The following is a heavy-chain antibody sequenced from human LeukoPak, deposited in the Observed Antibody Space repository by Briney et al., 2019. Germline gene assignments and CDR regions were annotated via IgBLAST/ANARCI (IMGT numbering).Heavy chain of an antibody. CDR2: INHSGST. CDR3: ARGGITMVRGVGPYYYYGMDV. D-gene: IGHD3-10*01. CDR1: GGSFSGYY. V-gene: IGHV4-34*01. Sequence: SETLSLTYAVYGGSFSGYYWSWIRQPPGKGLEWIGEINHSGSTNYNPSLKSRVTISVDTSKNQFSLKLSSVTAADTTVYYCARGGITMVRGVGPYYYYGMDVWGQGTTVTVSS. J-gene: IGHJ6*02.